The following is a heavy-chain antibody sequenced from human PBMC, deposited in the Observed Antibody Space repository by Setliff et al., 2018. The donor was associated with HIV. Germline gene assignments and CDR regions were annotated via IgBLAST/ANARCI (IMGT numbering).Heavy chain of an antibody. CDR1: GGSISSHY. CDR3: ARGLLGAYFDY. J-gene: IGHJ4*03. V-gene: IGHV4-59*11. D-gene: IGHD2-15*01. CDR2: IYYSGYT. Sequence: SETLSLTCTVSGGSISSHYWSWIRQPPGKGLDWIGNIYYSGYTNYNPSLKSRVTISVDTSKNQFSLKLSSVTAADTAVYYCARGLLGAYFDYWVPETLLVTVSS.